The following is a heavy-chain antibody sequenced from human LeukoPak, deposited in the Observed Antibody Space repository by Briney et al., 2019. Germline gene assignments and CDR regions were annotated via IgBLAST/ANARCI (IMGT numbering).Heavy chain of an antibody. CDR2: ITFDGNAM. D-gene: IGHD5-12*01. CDR3: ARERGYSGYALGY. V-gene: IGHV3-30*03. J-gene: IGHJ4*02. CDR1: GFTFSDYA. Sequence: GGSLRLSCATSGFTFSDYAFNWVRQAPGKGLEWVALITFDGNAMYYLDSVKGRFTFSRDSSKNTLFLQMNSLRPEDTGVYYCARERGYSGYALGYWGQGALVTVSS.